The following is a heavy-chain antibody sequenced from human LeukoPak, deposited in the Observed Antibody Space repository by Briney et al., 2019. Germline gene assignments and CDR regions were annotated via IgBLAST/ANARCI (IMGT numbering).Heavy chain of an antibody. V-gene: IGHV3-64*05. CDR2: ISSNGDST. D-gene: IGHD3-16*01. CDR3: VQSASSLGANWFDP. Sequence: PGWSLRLSCSASGSPFSNYAMHCVRQAPGKGLEYVSTISSNGDSTYYADSAKARFIISRDNSKNSLSFQMSSRRTQDTTVLYCVQSASSLGANWFDPWGQGTLVTVSS. J-gene: IGHJ5*02. CDR1: GSPFSNYA.